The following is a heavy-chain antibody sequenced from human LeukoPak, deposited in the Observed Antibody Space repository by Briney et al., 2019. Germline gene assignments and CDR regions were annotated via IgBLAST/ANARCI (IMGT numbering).Heavy chain of an antibody. D-gene: IGHD2-2*03. CDR1: GGTFSSYA. V-gene: IGHV1-69*04. J-gene: IGHJ4*02. Sequence: SVKVSCKASGGTFSSYAISWVRQAPGQGLEWMGRIIPILGIANYAQKFQGRVTITADKSTSTAYMELSSLRSEDTAVYYCAREPGDCSSTSCRTFDYWGQGTLVTVSS. CDR2: IIPILGIA. CDR3: AREPGDCSSTSCRTFDY.